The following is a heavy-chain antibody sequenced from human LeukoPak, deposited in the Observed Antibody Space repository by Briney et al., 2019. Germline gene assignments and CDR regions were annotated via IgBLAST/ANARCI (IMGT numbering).Heavy chain of an antibody. V-gene: IGHV4-34*01. CDR2: FHYSGRN. D-gene: IGHD5-18*01. CDR1: GGSFSGYY. CDR3: ARHVSRQLWQPYYFDY. Sequence: SETLSLTCAVYGGSFSGYYWGWIRQSPGKGLEWIGSFHYSGRNNYNPTLMSRVTISEDASKNQFSLKLTSVTAADTAFYYCARHVSRQLWQPYYFDYWGQGTLVTVSS. J-gene: IGHJ4*02.